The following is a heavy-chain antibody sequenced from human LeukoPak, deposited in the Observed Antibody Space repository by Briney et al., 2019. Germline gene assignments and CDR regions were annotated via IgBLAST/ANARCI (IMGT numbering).Heavy chain of an antibody. V-gene: IGHV4-39*01. CDR2: IYYSGST. CDR3: ARHPVVPGNYYYHGMDV. D-gene: IGHD2-2*01. J-gene: IGHJ6*02. Sequence: SETQSLTCTVSGGSISSSSYYWGWIRQPPGKGLEWIGSIYYSGSTYYNPSLKSRVTISVDTSKNQFSLKLSSVTAADTAVYYCARHPVVPGNYYYHGMDVWGQGTTVTVFS. CDR1: GGSISSSSYY.